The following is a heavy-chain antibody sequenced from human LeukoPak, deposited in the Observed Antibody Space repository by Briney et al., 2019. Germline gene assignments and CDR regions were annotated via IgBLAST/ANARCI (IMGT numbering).Heavy chain of an antibody. J-gene: IGHJ4*02. D-gene: IGHD3-10*01. V-gene: IGHV3-48*03. CDR1: GIMFSSYE. CDR2: ISSSGTTI. Sequence: GSLRLSCAASGIMFSSYEMNWVRQAPRKGLEWGSYISSSGTTIYYADSVKGRFTISRDNAKNSLYLQMNSLRAEDTAVYYCARVVVRGVLILRYWGQGTLVTVSS. CDR3: ARVVVRGVLILRY.